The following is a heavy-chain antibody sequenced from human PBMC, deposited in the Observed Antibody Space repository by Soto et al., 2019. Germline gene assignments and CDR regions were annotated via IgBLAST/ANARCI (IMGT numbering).Heavy chain of an antibody. D-gene: IGHD3-9*01. V-gene: IGHV4-39*01. CDR3: ARHRHDILTGYHSYGMDV. Sequence: SETLSLTCTVSGGSISSSSYYWGWIRQPPGKGLEWIGSIYYSGSTYYNPSLKSRVTISVDTSKNQFSLKLSSVTAADTAVYYCARHRHDILTGYHSYGMDVWGQGTTVTVSS. CDR2: IYYSGST. CDR1: GGSISSSSYY. J-gene: IGHJ6*02.